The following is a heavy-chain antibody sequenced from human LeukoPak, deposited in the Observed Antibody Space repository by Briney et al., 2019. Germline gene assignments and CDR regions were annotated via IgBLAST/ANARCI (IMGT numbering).Heavy chain of an antibody. J-gene: IGHJ4*02. CDR3: ARYGSGHSDY. CDR1: GGSISSSTSY. D-gene: IGHD2-15*01. Sequence: SETLSPTCTVSGGSISSSTSYWGWIRQPPGKGLEWIRTIYYTGSTYYNPSLKSRITISVDTSKNQFSLRLSSVTAADTAVYYCARYGSGHSDYWGQGTLVTVSS. CDR2: IYYTGST. V-gene: IGHV4-39*01.